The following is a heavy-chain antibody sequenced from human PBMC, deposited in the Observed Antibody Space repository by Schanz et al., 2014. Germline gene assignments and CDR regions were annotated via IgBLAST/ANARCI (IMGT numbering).Heavy chain of an antibody. CDR1: GGSISSGGSS. CDR3: ARSPGDFPGWFDS. V-gene: IGHV4-30-2*01. D-gene: IGHD4-17*01. J-gene: IGHJ5*01. Sequence: QLQLQESGSGLVKPSQTLSLTCGVSGGSISSGGSSWNWIRLPPGKGLEWIGYIYHSGSTYYNPSPKSRDTISGDRSKNQCSLILNSVTAADTAVYYCARSPGDFPGWFDSWGQGTLVTVSS. CDR2: IYHSGST.